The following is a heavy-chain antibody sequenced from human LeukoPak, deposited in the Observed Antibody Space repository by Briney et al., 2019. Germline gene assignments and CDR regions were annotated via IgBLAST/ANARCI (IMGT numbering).Heavy chain of an antibody. V-gene: IGHV4-4*01. J-gene: IGHJ3*02. CDR1: GGSISSSNW. CDR2: IYHSGNT. D-gene: IGHD1-26*01. CDR3: ARDNREPRYAFDI. Sequence: SGTLSLTCAVSGGSISSSNWWSWIRQPPGKGLEWIGEIYHSGNTNYNPSLKSRVTIAVDKSKTQISLKLSSVSAADTAVYGCARDNREPRYAFDIWGQGTMVTVSS.